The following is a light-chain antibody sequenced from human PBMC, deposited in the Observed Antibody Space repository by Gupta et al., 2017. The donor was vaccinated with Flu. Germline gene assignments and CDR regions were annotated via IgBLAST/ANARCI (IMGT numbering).Light chain of an antibody. V-gene: IGKV1-5*03. J-gene: IGKJ1*01. CDR1: QSVSGC. CDR2: KSS. CDR3: QQCGTYST. Sequence: DIHITWSPSTMSASVGDRVTITCRASQSVSGCLAWYQQKPGKAPNLLIYKSSTLDSGVPPRFSGSGSATEFTLTITNLQPDDFATYYCQQCGTYSTFGQGTKVEI.